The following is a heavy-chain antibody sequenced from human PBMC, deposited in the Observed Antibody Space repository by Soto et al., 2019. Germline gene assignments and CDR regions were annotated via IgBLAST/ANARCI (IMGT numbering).Heavy chain of an antibody. Sequence: VGSLILSCAASGFTFSSYAMSWVRQAPGKGLEWVSAISGSGVSTYYADSVKGRFTISRDNSKNTLYLQMNSLRAEDTAVYYCAKEKTYSSGWDGMDVWGQGTTVTVSS. CDR1: GFTFSSYA. CDR3: AKEKTYSSGWDGMDV. D-gene: IGHD6-19*01. CDR2: ISGSGVST. V-gene: IGHV3-23*01. J-gene: IGHJ6*02.